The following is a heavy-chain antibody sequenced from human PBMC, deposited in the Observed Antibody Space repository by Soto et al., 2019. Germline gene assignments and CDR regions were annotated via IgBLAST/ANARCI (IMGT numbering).Heavy chain of an antibody. CDR2: ISGNSGSS. V-gene: IGHV3-9*01. CDR1: GFTLEDYS. D-gene: IGHD3-10*01. CDR3: TKRRSARPGFDAFDL. Sequence: GGSLRLSCVASGFTLEDYSLHWVRQVPGKGLEWVAGISGNSGSSGYADSVRGRFTVSRDDAKNSLFLQMSSLSPEDTALYYCTKRRSARPGFDAFDLWGQGTMVTVSS. J-gene: IGHJ3*01.